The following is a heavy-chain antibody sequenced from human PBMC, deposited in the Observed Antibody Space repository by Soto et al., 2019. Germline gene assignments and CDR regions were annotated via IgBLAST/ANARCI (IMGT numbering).Heavy chain of an antibody. V-gene: IGHV4-39*01. D-gene: IGHD5-12*01. CDR1: GGSISSSSYY. J-gene: IGHJ5*02. CDR3: ARGYDMGVGWFDP. CDR2: IYYSGST. Sequence: SETLSLTCTVSGGSISSSSYYWGWIRQPPGKGLEWIGSIYYSGSTYYNPSLKSRVTISVDTSKNQFSLKLSSVTAADTAVYYCARGYDMGVGWFDPWGQGTLVTVSS.